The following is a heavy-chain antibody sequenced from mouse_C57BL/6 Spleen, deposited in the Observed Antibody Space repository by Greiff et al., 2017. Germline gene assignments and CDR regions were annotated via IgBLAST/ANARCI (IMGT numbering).Heavy chain of an antibody. Sequence: VQLQQPGAELVRPGSSVKLSCKASGYTFTSYWMDWVKQRPGQGLEWIGNIYPSDSETHYNQKFKDKATLTVDKSSSTAYMQLSSLTSEDSAVYYCARSGHYGSSYWYFDVWGTGTTVTVSS. J-gene: IGHJ1*03. CDR1: GYTFTSYW. V-gene: IGHV1-61*01. D-gene: IGHD1-1*01. CDR2: IYPSDSET. CDR3: ARSGHYGSSYWYFDV.